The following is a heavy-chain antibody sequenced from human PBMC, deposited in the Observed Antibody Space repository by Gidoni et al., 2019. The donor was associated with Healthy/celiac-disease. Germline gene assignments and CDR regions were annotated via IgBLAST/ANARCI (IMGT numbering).Heavy chain of an antibody. CDR3: ARVGGAAAGWGDFDY. Sequence: EVQLVESGGGLVKPGGSLRLSCAASGFTFSSYSMNWVRQAPGKGLEWVSSISSSSSYIYYADSVKGRFTISRDNAKNSLYLQMNSLRAEDTAVYYCARVGGAAAGWGDFDYWGQGTLVTVSS. J-gene: IGHJ4*02. CDR1: GFTFSSYS. V-gene: IGHV3-21*01. CDR2: ISSSSSYI. D-gene: IGHD6-13*01.